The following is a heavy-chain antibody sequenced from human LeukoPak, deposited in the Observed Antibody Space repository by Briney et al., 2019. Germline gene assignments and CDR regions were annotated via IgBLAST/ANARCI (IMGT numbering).Heavy chain of an antibody. CDR3: ARAESNNWDAKYYFDY. J-gene: IGHJ4*02. CDR2: INPNSGDT. V-gene: IGHV1-2*06. CDR1: GYTFTCYY. D-gene: IGHD1-26*01. Sequence: GASVKVSCKASGYTFTCYYMHWVRQAPGQGLEWMGRINPNSGDTNYAQKFQGRVTMTRDTSITTAYMELSRLRSDDTAVYYCARAESNNWDAKYYFDYWGQGTLVTVSS.